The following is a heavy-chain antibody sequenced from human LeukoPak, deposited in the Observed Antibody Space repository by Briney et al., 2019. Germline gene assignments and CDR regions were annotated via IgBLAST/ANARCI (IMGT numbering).Heavy chain of an antibody. D-gene: IGHD2-15*01. CDR1: GGSISGSSYY. Sequence: SETLSLTCTVSGGSISGSSYYWAWVRQPPGKGLEWVGSGFYSGSAYSNPSLKSRVTISVDTSRNQFSLNLSSVTAADTAVYYCAGRGYCSGGSCYGVSMDVWGQGTTVTVSS. V-gene: IGHV4-39*01. CDR2: GFYSGSA. J-gene: IGHJ6*02. CDR3: AGRGYCSGGSCYGVSMDV.